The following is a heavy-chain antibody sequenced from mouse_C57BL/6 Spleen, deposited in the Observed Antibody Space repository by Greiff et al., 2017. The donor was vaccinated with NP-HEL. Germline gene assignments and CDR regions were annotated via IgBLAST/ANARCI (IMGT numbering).Heavy chain of an antibody. J-gene: IGHJ3*01. V-gene: IGHV1-64*01. CDR3: ARYYGSSFAY. CDR1: GYTFTSYW. Sequence: VKLMESGAELVKPGASVKLSCKASGYTFTSYWMHWVKQRPGQGLEWIGMIHPNSGSTNYNEKFKSKATLTVDKSSSTAYMQLSSLTSEDSAVYYCARYYGSSFAYWGQGTLVTVSA. D-gene: IGHD1-1*01. CDR2: IHPNSGST.